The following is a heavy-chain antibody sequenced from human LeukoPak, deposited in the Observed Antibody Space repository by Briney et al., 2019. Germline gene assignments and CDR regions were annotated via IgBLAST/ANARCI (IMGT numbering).Heavy chain of an antibody. CDR2: FKTKYHQV. Sequence: GGSLRLSCVASGFTFSDYAMNWVRQAPGKGLEWVSTFKTKYHQVYYAESVRGRFTISTDNSRNTVFLQMNSLRAEDTAVYYCARDRDIVVVPAATLWNWFDPWGQGTLVTVSS. D-gene: IGHD2-2*01. J-gene: IGHJ5*02. CDR3: ARDRDIVVVPAATLWNWFDP. V-gene: IGHV3-23*01. CDR1: GFTFSDYA.